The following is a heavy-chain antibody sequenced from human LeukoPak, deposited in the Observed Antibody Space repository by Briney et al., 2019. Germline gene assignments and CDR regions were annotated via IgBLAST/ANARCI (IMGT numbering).Heavy chain of an antibody. D-gene: IGHD6-19*01. CDR2: IYTSGST. Sequence: PSETLSLTCTVSGGSISSGSYYWSWIRQPAGKGLEWIGRIYTSGSTNYNPSLKSRVTISVDTSKNQSSLKLSSVTAADTAVYYCARDFIAVAGIPWFDPWGQGTLVTVSS. J-gene: IGHJ5*02. CDR3: ARDFIAVAGIPWFDP. CDR1: GGSISSGSYY. V-gene: IGHV4-61*02.